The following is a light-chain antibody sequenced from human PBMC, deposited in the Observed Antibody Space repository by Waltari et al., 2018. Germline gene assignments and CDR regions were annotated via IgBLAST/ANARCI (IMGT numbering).Light chain of an antibody. J-gene: IGLJ1*01. CDR2: EVI. V-gene: IGLV2-23*02. CDR3: CSYAGSGTYV. CDR1: NSDVGNSNL. Sequence: QSALTQPASVSGTPGQSITISCTGTNSDVGNSNLVSWYQHHPGEAPKLMICEVIKRPSGVFNRFSGSKSGNTASLTISGLQAEDEADYYCCSYAGSGTYVFGTGTKVTVL.